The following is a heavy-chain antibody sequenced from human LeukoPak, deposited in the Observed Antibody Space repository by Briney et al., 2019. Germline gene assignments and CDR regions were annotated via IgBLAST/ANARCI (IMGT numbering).Heavy chain of an antibody. CDR3: ARDRFVDYYDSSGYQPLDY. CDR1: GYSITGGYY. Sequence: PSETLSLTCAVSGYSITGGYYWGWIRQPPGKGLEWIGSIYHSGSTYYNPSLKSRVTMSVDTSKNQFSLELSSVTAADTAVYYCARDRFVDYYDSSGYQPLDYWGQGTLVTVSS. D-gene: IGHD3-22*01. V-gene: IGHV4-38-2*02. J-gene: IGHJ4*02. CDR2: IYHSGST.